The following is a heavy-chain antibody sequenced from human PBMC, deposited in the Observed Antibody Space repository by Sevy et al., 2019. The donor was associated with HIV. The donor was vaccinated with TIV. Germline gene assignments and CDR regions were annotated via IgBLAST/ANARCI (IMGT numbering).Heavy chain of an antibody. Sequence: GPSVKVSCKASGYTFTGYHMHWVRQAPGQGLEWMGRINPNSGGTNFAQKFQGRVTLTRDTSISTAYMELSSLRSDDTAVYFCARDLGYSQAESPDFWGQGTLVTVSS. D-gene: IGHD5-18*01. V-gene: IGHV1-2*06. CDR2: INPNSGGT. CDR3: ARDLGYSQAESPDF. CDR1: GYTFTGYH. J-gene: IGHJ4*02.